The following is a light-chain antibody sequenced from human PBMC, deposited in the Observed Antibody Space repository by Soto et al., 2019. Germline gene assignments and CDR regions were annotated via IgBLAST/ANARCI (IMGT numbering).Light chain of an antibody. CDR2: KAS. J-gene: IGKJ2*01. V-gene: IGKV1-5*03. Sequence: DIQMTQSPSALSASVGDRVTITCRASESISYWLAWYQQKPGKAPKLLIYKASRLESGVPSRFSGSGSGTEFTLTISSRQPEDFATYYCQHCNTYPYTFGQGTKLEIK. CDR1: ESISYW. CDR3: QHCNTYPYT.